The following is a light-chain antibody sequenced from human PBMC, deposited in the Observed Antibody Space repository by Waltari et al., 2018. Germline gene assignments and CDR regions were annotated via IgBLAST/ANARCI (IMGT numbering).Light chain of an antibody. Sequence: QSVLTQPPSASGTPGQRVTIPCSGSSSNIGSYYVNWYQQLPRTAPKLLIYKNNQRPSGVPDRFSGSKSGTSASLAISGLRSEDEADYYCAAWDDSLSGVLFGGGTKLTVL. CDR1: SSNIGSYY. CDR2: KNN. V-gene: IGLV1-47*01. CDR3: AAWDDSLSGVL. J-gene: IGLJ2*01.